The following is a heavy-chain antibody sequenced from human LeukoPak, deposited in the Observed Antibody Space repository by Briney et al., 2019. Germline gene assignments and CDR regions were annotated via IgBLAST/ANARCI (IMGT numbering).Heavy chain of an antibody. CDR3: ARGGYSFDY. Sequence: GGSLRLSCAASGFTFSTFGMNWVRQAPGKGLEWVSSISGSSSSIYYADSVKGRFTISRDNARNSLYLQMNSLRAEDTAVYYCARGGYSFDYWGQGTLVTVSS. V-gene: IGHV3-21*06. CDR2: ISGSSSSI. D-gene: IGHD5-18*01. J-gene: IGHJ4*02. CDR1: GFTFSTFG.